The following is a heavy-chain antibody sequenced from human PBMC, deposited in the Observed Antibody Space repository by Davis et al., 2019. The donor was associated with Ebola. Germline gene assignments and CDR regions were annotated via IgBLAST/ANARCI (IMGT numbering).Heavy chain of an antibody. CDR1: GGSISSYY. V-gene: IGHV4-59*01. Sequence: MPGGSLRLSCTVSGGSISSYYWSWIRQPPGKGLEWIGSMYYTGKTNYNPSLKSRVTISLDTSKNQFSLKLSSVTAADTAVYYCARDGGGDFHYWGQGSLVTVSS. CDR2: MYYTGKT. D-gene: IGHD3-16*01. J-gene: IGHJ4*02. CDR3: ARDGGGDFHY.